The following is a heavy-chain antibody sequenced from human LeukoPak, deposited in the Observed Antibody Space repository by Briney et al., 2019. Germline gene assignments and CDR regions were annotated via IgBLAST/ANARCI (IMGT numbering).Heavy chain of an antibody. CDR3: ARGDGVYVY. CDR2: IYFGGTT. D-gene: IGHD5/OR15-5a*01. Sequence: SGGSLRLSCAASGFTVSSNYMTWVRQAPGQGLEWVSVIYFGGTTYYADPVKGRFTISRDNSKNTVYPQMNSLRVEDTAVYYCARGDGVYVYWGQGTLVTVSS. J-gene: IGHJ4*02. V-gene: IGHV3-53*01. CDR1: GFTVSSNY.